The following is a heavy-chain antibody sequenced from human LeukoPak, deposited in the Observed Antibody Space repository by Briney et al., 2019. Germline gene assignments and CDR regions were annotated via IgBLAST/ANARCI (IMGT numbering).Heavy chain of an antibody. Sequence: PGGSLRLSCAASGFTFSNYAMSWVRQAPGKGLEWVSAISGSGGSTYYADSVKGRFTISRDNSKNTLYLQMSSLRAEDTAVYYCAKCLMTVTTAFDYWGQGTLVTVSS. CDR2: ISGSGGST. D-gene: IGHD4-17*01. V-gene: IGHV3-23*01. J-gene: IGHJ4*02. CDR3: AKCLMTVTTAFDY. CDR1: GFTFSNYA.